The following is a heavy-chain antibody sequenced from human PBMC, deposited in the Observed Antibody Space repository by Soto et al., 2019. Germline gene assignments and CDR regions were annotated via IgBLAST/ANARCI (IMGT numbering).Heavy chain of an antibody. J-gene: IGHJ4*02. CDR1: GYTLTSYD. Sequence: ASVKVSCKASGYTLTSYDINWVRQATGQGLEWMGWMNPNSGNTGYAQKFQGRVTMTRNTSISTAYMERSSLRSEDTAVYYCARGRPYYDILTGTYYFDYWGQGTLVTVSS. V-gene: IGHV1-8*01. CDR3: ARGRPYYDILTGTYYFDY. D-gene: IGHD3-9*01. CDR2: MNPNSGNT.